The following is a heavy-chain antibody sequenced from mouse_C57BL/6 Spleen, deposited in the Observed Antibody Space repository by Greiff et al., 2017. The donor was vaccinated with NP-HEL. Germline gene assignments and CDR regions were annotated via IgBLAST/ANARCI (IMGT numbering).Heavy chain of an antibody. Sequence: EVNLVESGGGLVKPGGSLKLSCAASGFTFSDYGMHWVRQAPEKGLEWVAYISSVSSTIYYADTVKGRSTISRDNAKNTLFLQMTSLRSEDTAMYYWASPYYGSSYSNYFDYWGQGTTLTVSS. CDR3: ASPYYGSSYSNYFDY. J-gene: IGHJ2*01. CDR1: GFTFSDYG. D-gene: IGHD1-1*01. CDR2: ISSVSSTI. V-gene: IGHV5-17*01.